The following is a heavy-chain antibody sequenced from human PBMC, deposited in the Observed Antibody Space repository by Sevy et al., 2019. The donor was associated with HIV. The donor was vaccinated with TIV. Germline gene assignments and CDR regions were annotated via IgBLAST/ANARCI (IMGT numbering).Heavy chain of an antibody. V-gene: IGHV3-7*01. CDR2: IKQDGSEK. J-gene: IGHJ4*02. D-gene: IGHD3-9*01. CDR1: GFTFSSYW. Sequence: GGSLRLSCAASGFTFSSYWMSWVRQAPGKGLEWVANIKQDGSEKYYVDSVKGRFTISRDNAKNSLYLQMNSLRAEDTAVYYGARDWHREDWDGDYWGQGTLVTVSS. CDR3: ARDWHREDWDGDY.